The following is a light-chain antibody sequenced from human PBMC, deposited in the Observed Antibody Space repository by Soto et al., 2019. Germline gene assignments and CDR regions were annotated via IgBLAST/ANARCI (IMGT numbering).Light chain of an antibody. Sequence: EIVLTQSPATLSLSPGERATLSCRASRSIGTYLAWYQQKPGQAPRLLMYGASNRATGIPVRYSGSGSATDFTLTISSLEPADFAVYCCQQRSNLPFTFGPETKVDIK. CDR1: RSIGTY. V-gene: IGKV3-11*01. J-gene: IGKJ3*01. CDR2: GAS. CDR3: QQRSNLPFT.